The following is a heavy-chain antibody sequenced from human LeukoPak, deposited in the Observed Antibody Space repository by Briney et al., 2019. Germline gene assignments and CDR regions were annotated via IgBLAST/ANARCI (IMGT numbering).Heavy chain of an antibody. CDR3: ANGPYYSLI. D-gene: IGHD3-10*01. V-gene: IGHV3-30*18. J-gene: IGHJ3*02. CDR1: GFTFSSYG. CDR2: ISYDGSNK. Sequence: GRSLRLSCAASGFTFSSYGMHWVRQAPGKGLEWVAVISYDGSNKYYADSVKGRFTISRDNSKNTLYLQMNSLGAEDTAVYYCANGPYYSLIWGQGTMVTVSS.